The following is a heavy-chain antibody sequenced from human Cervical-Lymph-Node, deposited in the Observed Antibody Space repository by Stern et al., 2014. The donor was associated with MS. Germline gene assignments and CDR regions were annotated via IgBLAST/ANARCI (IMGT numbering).Heavy chain of an antibody. D-gene: IGHD2-15*01. Sequence: QVQLVQSGAEVKKPGASVKVSCNASGYTFTSYGISWVRQAPGQGLEWMGWISDNNGNTNYAQTLKSRVTMTADTSTSKAYMELRSLRSDDTAVYYCARGLLGSENAFDIWGQGTMVTVSS. CDR3: ARGLLGSENAFDI. CDR2: ISDNNGNT. CDR1: GYTFTSYG. V-gene: IGHV1-18*01. J-gene: IGHJ3*02.